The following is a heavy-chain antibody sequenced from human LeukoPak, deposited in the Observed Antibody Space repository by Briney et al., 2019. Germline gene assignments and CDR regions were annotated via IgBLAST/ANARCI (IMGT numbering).Heavy chain of an antibody. CDR2: IYYSGST. Sequence: KPSETLSLTCTVSGGSISSYYWSWIRQPPGKGLEWIGYIYYSGSTNYNPSLKSRVTISVDTSKNQFSLKLSSVTAADTAVYYCASFSRDGYNDGYFDYWGQGTLVTVSS. CDR3: ASFSRDGYNDGYFDY. CDR1: GGSISSYY. J-gene: IGHJ4*02. V-gene: IGHV4-59*01. D-gene: IGHD5-24*01.